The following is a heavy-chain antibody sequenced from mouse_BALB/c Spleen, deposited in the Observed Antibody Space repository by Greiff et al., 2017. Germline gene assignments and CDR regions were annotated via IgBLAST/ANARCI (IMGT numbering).Heavy chain of an antibody. J-gene: IGHJ2*01. CDR2: ISYDGSN. D-gene: IGHD3-1*01. CDR1: GYSITSGYY. Sequence: EVQLQQSGPGLVKPSQSLSLTCSVTGYSITSGYYWNWIRQFPGNKLEWMGYISYDGSNNYNPSLKNRISITRDTSKNQFFLKLNSVTTEDTATYDCASTGYGYFDYWGQGTTLTVSS. CDR3: ASTGYGYFDY. V-gene: IGHV3-6*02.